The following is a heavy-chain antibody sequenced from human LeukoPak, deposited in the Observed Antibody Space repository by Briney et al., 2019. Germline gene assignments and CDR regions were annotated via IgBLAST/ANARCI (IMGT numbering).Heavy chain of an antibody. V-gene: IGHV3-74*01. D-gene: IGHD2/OR15-2a*01. CDR2: MNSDGSST. CDR3: ASYLTSIPSGMDV. Sequence: GGSLRLSCAASGFTFSSYWMHWVRHAPGKGPVWVSSMNSDGSSTTYADSVKGRFTISRDNAKNTLYLQMNSLRAEDTAVYYCASYLTSIPSGMDVWGQGTTVIVSS. CDR1: GFTFSSYW. J-gene: IGHJ6*02.